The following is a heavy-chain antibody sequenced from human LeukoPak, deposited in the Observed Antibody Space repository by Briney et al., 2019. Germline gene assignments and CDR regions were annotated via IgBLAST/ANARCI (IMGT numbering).Heavy chain of an antibody. Sequence: PSETLSLTCGVYGGSFSGYYWSWIRQPPGKGLEWIGEINDSGRSNYKSSLKSRVTISEDTSKNQFSLKLSSVTAADTAVYYCARSGRDGSGYYLRYFDYWGQGSLVIVSS. V-gene: IGHV4-34*01. D-gene: IGHD3-22*01. CDR1: GGSFSGYY. CDR3: ARSGRDGSGYYLRYFDY. J-gene: IGHJ4*02. CDR2: INDSGRS.